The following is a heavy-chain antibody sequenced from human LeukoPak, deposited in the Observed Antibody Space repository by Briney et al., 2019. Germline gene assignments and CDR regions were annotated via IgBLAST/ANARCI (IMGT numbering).Heavy chain of an antibody. V-gene: IGHV4-34*01. CDR2: INHSGST. J-gene: IGHJ4*02. Sequence: SETLSLTCAVYGGSFSGYYWSWIRQPPGKGLEWIGEINHSGSTNYNPSLKSRVTISVDTSKNQFSLNLTSVTSADTAMYFCARGGVSKWELPHTEYWGQGTLVTVSS. CDR1: GGSFSGYY. CDR3: ARGGVSKWELPHTEY. D-gene: IGHD1-26*01.